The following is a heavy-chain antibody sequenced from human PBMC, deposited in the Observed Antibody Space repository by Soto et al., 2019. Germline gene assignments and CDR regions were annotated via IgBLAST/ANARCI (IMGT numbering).Heavy chain of an antibody. V-gene: IGHV3-30-3*01. CDR2: ISYDGSNK. D-gene: IGHD1-26*01. CDR1: GFTFSSYA. J-gene: IGHJ3*02. Sequence: GESLKISCAASGFTFSSYAMHWVRQAPGKGLEWVAVISYDGSNKYYADSVKGRFTISRDNSKNTLYLQMNSLRAEDTAVYYCARVLLDDGGSYSTSAPGTFDIWGQGTMVTVSS. CDR3: ARVLLDDGGSYSTSAPGTFDI.